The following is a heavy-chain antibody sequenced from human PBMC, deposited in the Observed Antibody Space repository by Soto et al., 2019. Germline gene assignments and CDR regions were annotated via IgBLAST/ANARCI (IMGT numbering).Heavy chain of an antibody. CDR2: ICYDGSNK. CDR3: ARDTQYYYDSSGYYYLYYYGMDV. D-gene: IGHD3-22*01. V-gene: IGHV3-33*01. CDR1: GFTFSSYG. J-gene: IGHJ6*02. Sequence: VQLVESGGGVVQPGRSLRLSCAAYGFTFSSYGMHWVRQAPGKGLEWVAVICYDGSNKYYADSVKGRFTISRDNSKNTLYLQMNSLRAEDTAVYYCARDTQYYYDSSGYYYLYYYGMDVWGQGTTVTVSS.